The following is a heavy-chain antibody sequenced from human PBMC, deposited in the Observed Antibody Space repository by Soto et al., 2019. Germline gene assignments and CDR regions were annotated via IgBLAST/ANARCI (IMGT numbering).Heavy chain of an antibody. CDR1: GNIFTSYY. CDR3: ARDQTSYFFES. V-gene: IGHV1-46*01. CDR2: FDPSGAGT. Sequence: QVQLVQSGPEVKKPGASVKISCEASGNIFTSYYIHWVRQAPGQVLQWMGIFDPSGAGTNYARKFEGRVTMTWGRSTSTVYVELRSLTSDDTAVYYCARDQTSYFFESWGQGTLVIVSS. J-gene: IGHJ4*02. D-gene: IGHD1-26*01.